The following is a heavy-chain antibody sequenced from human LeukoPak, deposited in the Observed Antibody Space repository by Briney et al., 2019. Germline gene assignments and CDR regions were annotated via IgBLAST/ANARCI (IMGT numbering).Heavy chain of an antibody. J-gene: IGHJ4*02. CDR2: ISSSSSYI. CDR1: GFTFSSYS. CDR3: ARDLKSGELGFDY. D-gene: IGHD7-27*01. Sequence: GGSLRLSCAASGFTFSSYSMNWVRQAPGKGLEWVSSISSSSSYIYYADSVKGRFTISRDNAKNSLYLQMNSLRAEDTAVYYCARDLKSGELGFDYWGQGTLVTVSS. V-gene: IGHV3-21*01.